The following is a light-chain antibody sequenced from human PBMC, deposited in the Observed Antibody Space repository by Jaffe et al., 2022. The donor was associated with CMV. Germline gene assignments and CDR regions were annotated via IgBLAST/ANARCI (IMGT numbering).Light chain of an antibody. CDR1: QSINSW. CDR3: QQYNSNPLT. V-gene: IGKV1-5*03. Sequence: DIQMTQSPSTLSASVKDRVTITCRASQSINSWLAWYQQKPGKAPNLLIYKASSLESGVPSRFSGSGSGTEFTLTISSLQPDDFATYYCQQYNSNPLTFGGGTKVEIK. J-gene: IGKJ4*01. CDR2: KAS.